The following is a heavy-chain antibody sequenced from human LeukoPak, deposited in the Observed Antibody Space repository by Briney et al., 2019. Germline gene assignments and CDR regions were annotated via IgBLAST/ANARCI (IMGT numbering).Heavy chain of an antibody. V-gene: IGHV3-64D*09. CDR1: GFTFSSYA. D-gene: IGHD2-15*01. J-gene: IGHJ4*02. Sequence: GGSLRLSCSASGFTFSSYAMHWVRQAPGKGLEYVSAISSNGGSTYYADSVKGRFTISRDNSKHTLYLQMSSLRAEDTAVYYCVKDPNCSGGSFSGVFVYRGQGTLVTVSS. CDR3: VKDPNCSGGSFSGVFVY. CDR2: ISSNGGST.